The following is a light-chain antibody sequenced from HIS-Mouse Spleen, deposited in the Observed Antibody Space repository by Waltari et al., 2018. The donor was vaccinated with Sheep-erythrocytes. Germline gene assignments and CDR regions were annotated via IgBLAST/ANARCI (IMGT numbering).Light chain of an antibody. CDR2: KAS. J-gene: IGLJ3*02. Sequence: SYELTQPPSVSVSPGQTARITCSGDALPKQYAYWYQQKPGQGPVLVIYKASERPSGSPERFSGSSAGTTVTLTISGVQAEDEADYYCQSADSSGTWVFGGGTKLTVL. CDR3: QSADSSGTWV. V-gene: IGLV3-25*03. CDR1: ALPKQY.